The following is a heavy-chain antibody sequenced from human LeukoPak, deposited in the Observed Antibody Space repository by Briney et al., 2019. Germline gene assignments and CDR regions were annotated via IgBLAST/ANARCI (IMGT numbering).Heavy chain of an antibody. CDR2: IYYSGST. CDR1: GDSISTYQ. CDR3: ARDRTTLTRGAFDI. Sequence: SETLSLTCTVSGDSISTYQWSWIRQPPGKGLEWIGYIYYSGSTSYNPSLKSRVTISVDTSKNQFSLKLTSVTAADTAVYYCARDRTTLTRGAFDIWGQGTMVTVSS. J-gene: IGHJ3*02. V-gene: IGHV4-59*01. D-gene: IGHD4-11*01.